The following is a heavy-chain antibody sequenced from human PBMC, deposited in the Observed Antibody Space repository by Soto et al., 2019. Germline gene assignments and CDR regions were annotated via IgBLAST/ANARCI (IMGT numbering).Heavy chain of an antibody. Sequence: QVQLGQSGAEVKKPGASVKVSCKASGYTFTSYGISWVRQAPGQGLEWMVWISAYNGNTNYAKKLQGRDTMTTVTSTSTAYMEVRSLRYDGTAVYYGARVVRRESSGYFIWGQGTLVTVSS. D-gene: IGHD6-19*01. CDR2: ISAYNGNT. V-gene: IGHV1-18*01. CDR3: ARVVRRESSGYFI. J-gene: IGHJ4*02. CDR1: GYTFTSYG.